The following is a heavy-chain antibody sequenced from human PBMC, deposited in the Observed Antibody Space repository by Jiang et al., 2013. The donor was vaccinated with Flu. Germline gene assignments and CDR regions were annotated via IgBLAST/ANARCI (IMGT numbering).Heavy chain of an antibody. CDR2: INPNSGGT. J-gene: IGHJ4*02. D-gene: IGHD6-19*01. Sequence: HWVRQAPGQGLEWMGWINPNSGGTNYAQKFQGRVTMTRDTSISTAYMELSRLGSDDTAVYYCARGSAGGWAVAGQNFDYWGQGTLVTVSS. CDR3: ARGSAGGWAVAGQNFDY. V-gene: IGHV1-2*02.